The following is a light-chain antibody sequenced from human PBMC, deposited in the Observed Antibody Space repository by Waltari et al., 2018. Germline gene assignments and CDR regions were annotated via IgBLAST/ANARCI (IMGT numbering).Light chain of an antibody. Sequence: SSELTQDPAVSVALGQTVRLTCQGDTLRRYYARWYQQKPGQAPLLVIYGKNNPPSGIPDRFSGSTSGDTASLTITGAQAEDEADYYCNSRDSSGNLVVFGGGTKLTVL. CDR2: GKN. CDR1: TLRRYY. CDR3: NSRDSSGNLVV. J-gene: IGLJ2*01. V-gene: IGLV3-19*01.